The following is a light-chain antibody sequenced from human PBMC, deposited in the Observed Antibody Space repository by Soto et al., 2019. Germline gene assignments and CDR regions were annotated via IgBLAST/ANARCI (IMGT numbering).Light chain of an antibody. CDR3: SSYASSSTWV. CDR1: SSDVGGYNY. CDR2: EVS. V-gene: IGLV2-14*01. J-gene: IGLJ3*02. Sequence: QSALTQPASVSGSPGQSITISCTGTSSDVGGYNYVSWYQQHPGKAPKLMIYEVSYRPSGVSNRFSGSKSANTASLTISGLQDEDEADYYCSSYASSSTWVFGGGTKLTVL.